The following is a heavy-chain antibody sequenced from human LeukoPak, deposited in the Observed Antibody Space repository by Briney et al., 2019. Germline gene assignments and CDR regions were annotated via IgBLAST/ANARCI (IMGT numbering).Heavy chain of an antibody. Sequence: GGSLRLSCAASGFTFNSYWMSWVRQAPGKGLEWEANIKQDGSEKYYVDSVKGRFTISRDNAKNSVYLQMNSLRAEDTAVYYCARQLGGSGSYWGQGTLVTVSS. D-gene: IGHD3-10*01. J-gene: IGHJ4*02. CDR3: ARQLGGSGSY. CDR2: IKQDGSEK. V-gene: IGHV3-7*01. CDR1: GFTFNSYW.